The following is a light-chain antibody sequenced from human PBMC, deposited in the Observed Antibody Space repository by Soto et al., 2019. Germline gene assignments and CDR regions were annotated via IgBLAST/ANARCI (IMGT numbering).Light chain of an antibody. V-gene: IGKV3-11*01. CDR2: DAS. J-gene: IGKJ5*01. CDR1: QSVSSY. Sequence: IGFTQSPATLTLSPGARATLSCRASQSVSSYLAWYQQKPGQAPRLLIYDASNRATGIPARFSGSGSGTDFTLTISSLEPEDFAVYYCQQRSNWPPFTFGQGTLLEIK. CDR3: QQRSNWPPFT.